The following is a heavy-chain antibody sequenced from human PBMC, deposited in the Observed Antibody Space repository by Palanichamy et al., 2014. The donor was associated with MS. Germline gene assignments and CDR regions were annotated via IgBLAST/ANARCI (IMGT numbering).Heavy chain of an antibody. CDR3: ARGRYCSSTSCNYPYWYFDL. CDR1: GGSFSGYH. Sequence: QVQLQQWGAGLLKPSETLSLTCGVYGGSFSGYHWSWIRQPPGKGLEWIGEINHSGSTNYNPSLKSRVTISVDTSRNQLSLKLSSVTAADTAVYYCARGRYCSSTSCNYPYWYFDLWGRGTLVTVSS. CDR2: INHSGST. D-gene: IGHD2-2*01. J-gene: IGHJ2*01. V-gene: IGHV4-34*01.